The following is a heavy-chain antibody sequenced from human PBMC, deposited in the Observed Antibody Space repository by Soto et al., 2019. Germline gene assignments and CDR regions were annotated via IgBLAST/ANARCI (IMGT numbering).Heavy chain of an antibody. D-gene: IGHD2-21*02. J-gene: IGHJ6*02. CDR1: GGSVSSGSHY. CDR3: ARDFCGGDCSDDYYYSAMDV. CDR2: IYYSGST. Sequence: SETLSLTCTVSGGSVSSGSHYWSWIRQPPGKGLEWIGQIYYSGSTLYNPSLKSRVTISVDTSENQFSLELSSVTAADTAVYYCARDFCGGDCSDDYYYSAMDVWGQGTTVTVSS. V-gene: IGHV4-61*01.